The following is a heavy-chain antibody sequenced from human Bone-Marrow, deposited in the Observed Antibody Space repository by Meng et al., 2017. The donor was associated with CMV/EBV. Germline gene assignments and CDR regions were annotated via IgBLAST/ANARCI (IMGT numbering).Heavy chain of an antibody. CDR3: ASSRYCSSTSCFPGYFDI. J-gene: IGHJ2*01. D-gene: IGHD2-2*01. CDR1: GYTFTSYG. Sequence: ASVQVSCKASGYTFTSYGISCVRQAPGQGLEWMGWISAYNGNTNYAQKLQGRVTMTTDTSTSTADMELRSLRSDDTAVYYWASSRYCSSTSCFPGYFDIWGRGTLVTVSS. CDR2: ISAYNGNT. V-gene: IGHV1-18*01.